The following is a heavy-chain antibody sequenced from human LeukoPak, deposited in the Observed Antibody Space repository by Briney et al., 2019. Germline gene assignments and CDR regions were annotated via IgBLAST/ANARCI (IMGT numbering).Heavy chain of an antibody. CDR1: GFTFSSYG. Sequence: GGSLRLSCAASGFTFSSYGMSWVRQAPGKGLEWVSAISGSGGSTYYADSVKGRFTISRDNSKNTLYLQMNSLRAEDTAVYYCAKEGYDYVWGSYRPNWFDPWGQGTLVTVSS. V-gene: IGHV3-23*01. D-gene: IGHD3-16*02. CDR2: ISGSGGST. J-gene: IGHJ5*02. CDR3: AKEGYDYVWGSYRPNWFDP.